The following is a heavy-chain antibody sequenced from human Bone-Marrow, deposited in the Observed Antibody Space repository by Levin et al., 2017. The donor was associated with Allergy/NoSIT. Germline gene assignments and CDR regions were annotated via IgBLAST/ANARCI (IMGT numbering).Heavy chain of an antibody. CDR3: AKVDGHIDPFEY. J-gene: IGHJ4*02. V-gene: IGHV3-23*01. Sequence: RAGGSLRLSCAASGLTFSSSAMSWVRQAPGKGLEWVSSINDDGGSTYYADSVNGRFTISRDNSKNTLYLQMNSLRADDTAVYYCAKVDGHIDPFEYWGQGTLVTVSS. CDR2: INDDGGST. D-gene: IGHD5-24*01. CDR1: GLTFSSSA.